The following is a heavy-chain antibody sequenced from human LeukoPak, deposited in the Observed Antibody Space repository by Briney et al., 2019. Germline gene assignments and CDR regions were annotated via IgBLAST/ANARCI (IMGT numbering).Heavy chain of an antibody. CDR3: ARQGSYYELNFDY. J-gene: IGHJ4*02. Sequence: PSETLSLTCTVSGGSISSYYWSWIRQPPGKGLEWIGYIYYSGSTNYNPSLKSRVTISVDTSKNQFSLKLSSVTAADTAVYYCARQGSYYELNFDYWGQGTLVTVSS. D-gene: IGHD1-26*01. V-gene: IGHV4-59*08. CDR2: IYYSGST. CDR1: GGSISSYY.